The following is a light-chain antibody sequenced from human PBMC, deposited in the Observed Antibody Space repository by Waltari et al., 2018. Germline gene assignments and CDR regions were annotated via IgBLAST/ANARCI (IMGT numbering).Light chain of an antibody. CDR1: QNILYSVNHKNY. CDR3: HQYYSAPFA. Sequence: DIVMTQSPDSLTVSLGERATINCKSSQNILYSVNHKNYLAWYQQKPGQPPKLLIYWAATRESGVPDRFSGSGSGTDFTLTISSLQAEDVAVYYCHQYYSAPFAFGQGTKLEIK. J-gene: IGKJ2*01. V-gene: IGKV4-1*01. CDR2: WAA.